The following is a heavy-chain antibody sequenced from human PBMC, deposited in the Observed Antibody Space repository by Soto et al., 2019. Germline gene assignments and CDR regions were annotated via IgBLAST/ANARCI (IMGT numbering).Heavy chain of an antibody. CDR3: ARPPVAGRGGAFDI. Sequence: QLQLQESGPGLVKPSETLSLTCTVSAGSISSSNYYWGWIRQPPGKGMEWIGNIYYSGSTYYNPSLKSRVTISITTSQNQFSLRLTSVTAADTAVYYCARPPVAGRGGAFDIWGQGTMVTVSS. D-gene: IGHD2-15*01. CDR1: AGSISSSNYY. V-gene: IGHV4-39*01. CDR2: IYYSGST. J-gene: IGHJ3*02.